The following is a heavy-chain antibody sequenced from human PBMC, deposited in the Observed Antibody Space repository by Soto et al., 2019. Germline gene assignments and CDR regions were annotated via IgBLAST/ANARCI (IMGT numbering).Heavy chain of an antibody. V-gene: IGHV5-51*01. CDR1: GYSFTSYW. D-gene: IGHD5-12*01. Sequence: GGSLRLSCKGSGYSFTSYWIVWVRQMPGKGLDWMGIVYPGDSDTRYSPSFQGQVTISADKSISTAYLQWSSLKASDTAMYYCARLARGEYSGPDFWGQGTLVTVSS. CDR2: VYPGDSDT. CDR3: ARLARGEYSGPDF. J-gene: IGHJ4*02.